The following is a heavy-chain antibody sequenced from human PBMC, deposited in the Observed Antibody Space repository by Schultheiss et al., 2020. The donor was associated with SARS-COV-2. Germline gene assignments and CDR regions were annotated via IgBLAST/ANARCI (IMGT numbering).Heavy chain of an antibody. D-gene: IGHD3-22*01. CDR3: ARSYDSSGYYPSLYFDY. CDR2: ISSSSSYI. J-gene: IGHJ4*02. CDR1: GFTFSSYG. Sequence: GGSLRLSCAASGFTFSSYGMHWVRQAPGKGLEWVSSISSSSSYIYYADSVKGRFTISRDNSKNTLYLQMNSLRAEDTAVYYCARSYDSSGYYPSLYFDYWGQGTLVTVSS. V-gene: IGHV3-21*04.